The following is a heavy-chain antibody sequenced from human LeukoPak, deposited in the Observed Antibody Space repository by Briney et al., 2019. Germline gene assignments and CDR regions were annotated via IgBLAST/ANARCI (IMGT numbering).Heavy chain of an antibody. J-gene: IGHJ3*02. CDR3: ARSEGLYNWNYYDAFDI. CDR1: GFTFSSYS. D-gene: IGHD1-7*01. V-gene: IGHV3-21*01. CDR2: ISGSSSYI. Sequence: GGSLRLSCAASGFTFSSYSMNWVRQAPGKGLEWVSCISGSSSYIYYADSVKGRFTISRDNAKNSLYLQMNSLRAEDTAVYYCARSEGLYNWNYYDAFDIWGQGTMVTVSS.